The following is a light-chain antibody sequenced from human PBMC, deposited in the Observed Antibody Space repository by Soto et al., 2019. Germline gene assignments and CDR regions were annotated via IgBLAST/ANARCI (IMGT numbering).Light chain of an antibody. CDR2: SNN. CDR3: AAWDDSLNGYV. J-gene: IGLJ1*01. V-gene: IGLV1-44*01. CDR1: SSNIGSNT. Sequence: SFLTQPPSASGTPGQRVTIACSGSSSNIGSNTVNWYQQLPGTAPKLLIYSNNQRPSGVPDRFSGSKSGTSASLAISGLQSEDEADYYCAAWDDSLNGYVFATGTKVTVL.